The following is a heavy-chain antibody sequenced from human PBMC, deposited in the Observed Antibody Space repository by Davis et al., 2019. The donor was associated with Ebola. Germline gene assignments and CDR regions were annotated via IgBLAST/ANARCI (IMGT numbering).Heavy chain of an antibody. CDR2: LGSSGRDP. J-gene: IGHJ4*02. V-gene: IGHV3-23*01. CDR1: GFTFSSCA. CDR3: ARTLSLHDY. Sequence: PGGSLRLSCAASGFTFSSCAMNWVRQAPGKGLEWVSGLGSSGRDPHYADSVRGRFTISRDDSKNTVYLQINSLRAEDTAVYYCARTLSLHDYWGQGTLVTVSS. D-gene: IGHD1-14*01.